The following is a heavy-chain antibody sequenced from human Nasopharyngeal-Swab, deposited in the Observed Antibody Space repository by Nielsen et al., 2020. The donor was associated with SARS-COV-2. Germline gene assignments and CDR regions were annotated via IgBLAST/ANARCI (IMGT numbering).Heavy chain of an antibody. CDR2: ISSSNSTI. CDR1: GFTFSSYS. V-gene: IGHV3-48*01. Sequence: GGSLRLSCAASGFTFSSYSMSWIRQAPGKGLAWVSYISSSNSTIYYADSVKGRFTISRDNAKNALYLQMNSLRAEDTAVYYCARDQGYGSGQDFDYWGQGTLVTVSS. D-gene: IGHD3-10*01. J-gene: IGHJ4*02. CDR3: ARDQGYGSGQDFDY.